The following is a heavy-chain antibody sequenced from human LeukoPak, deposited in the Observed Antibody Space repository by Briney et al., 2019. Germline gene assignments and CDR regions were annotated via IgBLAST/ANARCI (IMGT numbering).Heavy chain of an antibody. CDR2: IRYDGSNK. V-gene: IGHV3-30*02. Sequence: GGSLRLSCAASGFTFSSYGMHWVRQAPGKGLEWVAFIRYDGSNKYYADSVKGRFTISRDNAKNSLYLQMNSLRAEDTAVYYCARAWGVITSPTGWLFDYWGQGTLVTVSS. J-gene: IGHJ4*02. D-gene: IGHD3-16*01. CDR3: ARAWGVITSPTGWLFDY. CDR1: GFTFSSYG.